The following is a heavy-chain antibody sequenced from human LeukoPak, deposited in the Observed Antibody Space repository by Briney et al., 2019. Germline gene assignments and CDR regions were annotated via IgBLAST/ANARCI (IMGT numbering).Heavy chain of an antibody. V-gene: IGHV3-74*01. D-gene: IGHD4-17*01. CDR3: ARDAYVDYVVDY. CDR2: INSGGSST. Sequence: PGGSLRLSCAASGFTFSSYWMHWVRQAPGKGLVWVSRINSGGSSTSYADSVKGRFTISRDNAKNTLYLQLNSLRAEDTAVYYCARDAYVDYVVDYWGQGILVTVSS. CDR1: GFTFSSYW. J-gene: IGHJ4*02.